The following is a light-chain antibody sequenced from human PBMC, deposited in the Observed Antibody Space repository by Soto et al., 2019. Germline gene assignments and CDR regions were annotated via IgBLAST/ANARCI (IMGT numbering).Light chain of an antibody. CDR2: GNN. CDR1: SSNIGAGFD. V-gene: IGLV1-40*01. Sequence: QSVLTQPPSISGAPGQRVTISCTGSSSNIGAGFDVHWYQQLPGTAPKLLLYGNNNRPSGVPDRFSGSKSGTSASLAITGLQAEDEADYYCQSYDSGLTEDVVFGGGTKVTVL. CDR3: QSYDSGLTEDVV. J-gene: IGLJ2*01.